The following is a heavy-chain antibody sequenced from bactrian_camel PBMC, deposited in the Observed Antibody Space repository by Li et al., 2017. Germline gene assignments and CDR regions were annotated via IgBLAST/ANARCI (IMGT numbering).Heavy chain of an antibody. CDR3: AYGDILGLCDYGVIPLDKH. CDR2: IGTNGVAT. J-gene: IGHJ4*01. D-gene: IGHD1*01. Sequence: HVQLVESGGGSVQTGGSLRLSCAASGYHHRAYCLAWFRQAPGKAREGVAGIGTNGVATTTDSVKGRFTISVDNAKSILYLQMNNLEPGDTAMYYCAYGDILGLCDYGVIPLDKHWGQGTQVTVS. CDR1: GYHHRAYC. V-gene: IGHV3S6*01.